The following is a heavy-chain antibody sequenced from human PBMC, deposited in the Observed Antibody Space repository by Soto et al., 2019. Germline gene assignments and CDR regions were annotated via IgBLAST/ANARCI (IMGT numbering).Heavy chain of an antibody. CDR3: ARASYDSSGYYYYYYGMDV. CDR2: IYYSGST. D-gene: IGHD3-22*01. V-gene: IGHV4-59*01. CDR1: DGSSSRYY. J-gene: IGHJ6*02. Sequence: SQMLSVTCSVADGSSSRYYWSWIRQHPGKGLEWIGYIYYSGSTNYNPSLKSRVTISVDTSKNQFSLKLSSVTAADTAVYYCARASYDSSGYYYYYYGMDVWGQRTTVTVSS.